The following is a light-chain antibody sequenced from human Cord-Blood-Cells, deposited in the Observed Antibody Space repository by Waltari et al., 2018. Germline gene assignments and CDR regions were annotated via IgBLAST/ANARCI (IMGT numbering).Light chain of an antibody. CDR3: EQRYSTPLT. Sequence: DIQLTQSPSSLSASVGDRVTITCQASQSISSYLNWYQQKPGKAPHLLSYAASNLQSAVPSRFSGSGSGTDVALTSSCLQREDFAAYGCEQRYSTPLTFGGGTKVEIK. J-gene: IGKJ4*02. CDR2: AAS. V-gene: IGKV1-39*01. CDR1: QSISSY.